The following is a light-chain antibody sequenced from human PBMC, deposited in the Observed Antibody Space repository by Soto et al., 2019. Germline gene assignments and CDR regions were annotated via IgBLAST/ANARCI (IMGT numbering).Light chain of an antibody. Sequence: DVVMTQSPLSLPVTLGQPASISCRSSQSLVYSDVNTYLNWFQQRPGQSPRRLIYKVSNRDSGVPDKFSGRGSGTNFTLKISREEAEDVGVYYCMQGTHWPPSYTFGQGTKLEIK. CDR2: KVS. J-gene: IGKJ2*01. CDR3: MQGTHWPPSYT. V-gene: IGKV2-30*01. CDR1: QSLVYSDVNTY.